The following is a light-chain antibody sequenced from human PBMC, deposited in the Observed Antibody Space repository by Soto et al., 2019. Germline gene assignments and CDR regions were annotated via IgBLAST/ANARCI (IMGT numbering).Light chain of an antibody. CDR3: LQTYTDILT. J-gene: IGKJ5*01. Sequence: DIQMTPSPSTLSASVGDRVTITCRASQSIRNWLAWYQQKPGQAPKLLIYAASILQSGVPARFSGGGSGTDFTLAISSLQPEDFATYYCLQTYTDILTFGRGTRLEI. CDR1: QSIRNW. CDR2: AAS. V-gene: IGKV1-39*01.